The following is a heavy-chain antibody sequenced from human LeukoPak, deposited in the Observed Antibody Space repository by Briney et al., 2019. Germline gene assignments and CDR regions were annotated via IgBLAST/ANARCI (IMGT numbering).Heavy chain of an antibody. Sequence: SGGSLRLSCAASGLILSTYWVSWVRQAPGKGLEWVANINQDGSEKYYLDSVKGRFTISSDNAKNSLFLQMNSLRAEDTAVYYCARDLFDYWGQGTLVTVSS. CDR1: GLILSTYW. J-gene: IGHJ4*02. CDR2: INQDGSEK. V-gene: IGHV3-7*01. CDR3: ARDLFDY.